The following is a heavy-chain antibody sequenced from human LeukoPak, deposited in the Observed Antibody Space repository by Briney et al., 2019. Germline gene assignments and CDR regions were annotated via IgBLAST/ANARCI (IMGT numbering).Heavy chain of an antibody. CDR2: IYSGGST. Sequence: SGGSLRLSCAASGFTVSSKYMSWVRQAPGKGLEWVSVIYSGGSTYYADSVKGRFTISRDNSKNTLYLQMNSLRAEDTAVYYCARDLRYYDSSGYLDYWGQGTLVTVSS. CDR1: GFTVSSKY. J-gene: IGHJ4*02. D-gene: IGHD3-22*01. V-gene: IGHV3-53*01. CDR3: ARDLRYYDSSGYLDY.